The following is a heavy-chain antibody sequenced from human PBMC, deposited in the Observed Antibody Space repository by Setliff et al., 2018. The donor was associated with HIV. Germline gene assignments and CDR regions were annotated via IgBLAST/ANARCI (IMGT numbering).Heavy chain of an antibody. CDR2: IKTDGSST. CDR1: GFTFSTYW. J-gene: IGHJ6*02. D-gene: IGHD1-26*01. V-gene: IGHV3-74*01. Sequence: GGSLRLSCAASGFTFSTYWMHWVRQAPGKGLVWVSRIKTDGSSTSYADSVKGRFTISRDNAKNSLYLQMNSLRAEDTAVYYCARDTAELLGLYCYYGMDVWGQGTTVTVSS. CDR3: ARDTAELLGLYCYYGMDV.